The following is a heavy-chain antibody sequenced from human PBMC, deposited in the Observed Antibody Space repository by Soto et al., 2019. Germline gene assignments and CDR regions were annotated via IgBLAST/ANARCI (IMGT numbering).Heavy chain of an antibody. Sequence: PGGSLRLSCAASGFTFSSYSMNWVRQAPGKGLEWFSYISSSSSTIYYADSVKGRFTISRDNAKNSLYLQMNSLRAEDTAVYYCARGTHWNTVDYWGQGTLVTVSS. D-gene: IGHD1-1*01. J-gene: IGHJ4*02. CDR3: ARGTHWNTVDY. CDR1: GFTFSSYS. CDR2: ISSSSSTI. V-gene: IGHV3-48*01.